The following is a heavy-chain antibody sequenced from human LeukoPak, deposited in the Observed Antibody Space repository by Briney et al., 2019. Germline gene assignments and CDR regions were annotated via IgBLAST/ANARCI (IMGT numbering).Heavy chain of an antibody. V-gene: IGHV1-18*04. CDR3: ARGASSYYDSSDYFDY. Sequence: ASVKVSCKTSGYTFTGNFMHWVRQAPGQGPEWMGWISVYNGNTNYAQKLQGRVTMTTDTSTSTAYMELRSLRSDDTAVYYCARGASSYYDSSDYFDYWGQGTLVTVSS. CDR2: ISVYNGNT. CDR1: GYTFTGNF. J-gene: IGHJ4*02. D-gene: IGHD3-22*01.